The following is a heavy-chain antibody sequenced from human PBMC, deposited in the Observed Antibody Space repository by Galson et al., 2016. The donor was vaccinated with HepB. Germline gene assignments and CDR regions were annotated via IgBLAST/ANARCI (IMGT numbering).Heavy chain of an antibody. J-gene: IGHJ5*02. CDR1: GITIIGYN. CDR3: AREGGYCRSTSCYSWFDP. D-gene: IGHD2-2*02. CDR2: IAHSGGTA. Sequence: SLRLSCAASGITIIGYNMNWVRQAPGKGLEWVAHIAHSGGTAYNTDSVRGRFTISRDSSKSTLYLQMNSLRTEDTAVYYCAREGGYCRSTSCYSWFDPWGQGNQVTVSS. V-gene: IGHV3-30*04.